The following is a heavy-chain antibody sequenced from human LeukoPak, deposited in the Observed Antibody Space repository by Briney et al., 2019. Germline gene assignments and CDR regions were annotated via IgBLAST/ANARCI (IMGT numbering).Heavy chain of an antibody. CDR2: ISSSGSTI. D-gene: IGHD2-15*01. CDR1: GFTFSDYY. Sequence: PGGSLRLSCAASGFTFSDYYMSWIRQAPGKGLEWVSYISSSGSTIYYADSVKGRFTISRDNAKNSLYLQMNSLRAEDTAVYYCARDIGYCSGGSCYSEDYYYYSMDVWGQGTTVTVSS. J-gene: IGHJ6*02. CDR3: ARDIGYCSGGSCYSEDYYYYSMDV. V-gene: IGHV3-11*01.